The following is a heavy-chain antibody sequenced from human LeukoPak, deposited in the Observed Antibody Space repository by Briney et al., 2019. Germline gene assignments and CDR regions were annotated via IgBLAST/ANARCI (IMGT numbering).Heavy chain of an antibody. CDR3: AKHESGSHYYDSSGPFQH. CDR1: RFTLSSYS. Sequence: PGGSLRLSCAASRFTLSSYSMNWVRQAPGKGLEWVSSISSSSSYIYYADSVKGRFTISRDNAKNSLYLQMNSLRAEDTAVYYCAKHESGSHYYDSSGPFQHWGQGTLVTVSS. D-gene: IGHD3-22*01. J-gene: IGHJ1*01. CDR2: ISSSSSYI. V-gene: IGHV3-21*01.